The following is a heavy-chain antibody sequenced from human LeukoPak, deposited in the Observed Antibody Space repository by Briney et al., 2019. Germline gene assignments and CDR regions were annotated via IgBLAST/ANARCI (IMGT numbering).Heavy chain of an antibody. D-gene: IGHD6-13*01. V-gene: IGHV3-48*01. CDR3: AKNIAAAATGAFDI. J-gene: IGHJ3*02. Sequence: PGGSLRLSCAASGFTFSSYSMMWVRQAPGKGLEWVSYISSSSTTIYYADSVKGRFTISRDNAKNSVYLQMNSLRAEDTAVYYCAKNIAAAATGAFDIWGQGTMVTVSS. CDR2: ISSSSTTI. CDR1: GFTFSSYS.